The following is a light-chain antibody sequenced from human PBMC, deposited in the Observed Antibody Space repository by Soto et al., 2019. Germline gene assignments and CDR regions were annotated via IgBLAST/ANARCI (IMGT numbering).Light chain of an antibody. CDR1: QSVSFSS. CDR2: GKS. CDR3: QQYSLSPWT. J-gene: IGKJ1*01. V-gene: IGKV3-20*01. Sequence: EVVLTQSPGTLSLSPGERATLSCRASQSVSFSSLAWYQHKPGRAPRLLIYGKSSRATGIPDRFIGSGSGTDFSLTIDRLEPEDLAMYHCQQYSLSPWTFGQGTKVDIK.